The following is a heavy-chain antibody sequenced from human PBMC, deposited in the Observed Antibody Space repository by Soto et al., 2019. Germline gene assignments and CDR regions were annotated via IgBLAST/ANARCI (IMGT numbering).Heavy chain of an antibody. D-gene: IGHD6-19*01. V-gene: IGHV3-7*04. J-gene: IGHJ4*02. CDR3: TRGSGWLQTD. Sequence: EVQLVESGGGLVQPGGSLRLSCADSGFSSSPFWMTWVRQAPGKGLEWVALIKQDGSEELYVDSVKGRFTISRDNAKNSVYLQMDSLRVEDTAVYYCTRGSGWLQTDWGQGNLVTVSS. CDR2: IKQDGSEE. CDR1: GFSSSPFW.